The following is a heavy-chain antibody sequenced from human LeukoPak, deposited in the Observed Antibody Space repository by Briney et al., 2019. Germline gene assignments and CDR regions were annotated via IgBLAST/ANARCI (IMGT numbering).Heavy chain of an antibody. V-gene: IGHV1-46*01. CDR2: INPSGGST. J-gene: IGHJ4*02. CDR1: GYTFTGYY. Sequence: ASVKVSCKASGYTFTGYYMHWVRQAPGQGLEWMGIINPSGGSTSYAQKFQGRVTMTRDTSTSTVYMELSSLRSEDTAVYYCARSIEAAAGSNYWGQGTLVTVSS. CDR3: ARSIEAAAGSNY. D-gene: IGHD6-13*01.